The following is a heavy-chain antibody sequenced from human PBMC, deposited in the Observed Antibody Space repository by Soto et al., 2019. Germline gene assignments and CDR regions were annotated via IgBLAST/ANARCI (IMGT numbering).Heavy chain of an antibody. D-gene: IGHD6-6*01. J-gene: IGHJ4*02. CDR2: ISYDGSNK. Sequence: QAGGSLRLSCAASGFTFSSYGMHWVRQAPGKGLEWVAVISYDGSNKYYADSVKGRFTISRDNSKNTLYLQMNSLRAEDTAVYYCAKDGTAARPGSYFDYWGQGTLVTVSS. V-gene: IGHV3-30*18. CDR1: GFTFSSYG. CDR3: AKDGTAARPGSYFDY.